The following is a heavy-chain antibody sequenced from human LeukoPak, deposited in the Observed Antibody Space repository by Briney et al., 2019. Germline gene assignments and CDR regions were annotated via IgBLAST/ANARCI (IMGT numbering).Heavy chain of an antibody. CDR1: GGTFSSSA. J-gene: IGHJ4*02. CDR2: ISPSGDST. V-gene: IGHV1-46*01. D-gene: IGHD6-19*01. CDR3: ARHDLAGRSPFDS. Sequence: ASVKVSCKTSGGTFSSSAITWVRQAPGQGLEWMGIISPSGDSTTYAQKFQGRISMTRDTSTRTVYMELSSLRSEDTAVYYCARHDLAGRSPFDSWGQGTLVTVSS.